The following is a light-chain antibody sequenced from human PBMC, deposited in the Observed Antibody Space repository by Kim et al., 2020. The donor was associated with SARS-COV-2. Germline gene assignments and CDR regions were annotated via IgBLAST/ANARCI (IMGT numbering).Light chain of an antibody. CDR3: CSYAGSSTYV. Sequence: GQSITISCPGTSSDVGSYNLVSWYQQHPGKAPKLMIYEGSKRPSGVSNRFSGSKSGNTASLTISGLQAEDEADYYCCSYAGSSTYVFGTGTKVTVL. CDR2: EGS. J-gene: IGLJ1*01. CDR1: SSDVGSYNL. V-gene: IGLV2-23*01.